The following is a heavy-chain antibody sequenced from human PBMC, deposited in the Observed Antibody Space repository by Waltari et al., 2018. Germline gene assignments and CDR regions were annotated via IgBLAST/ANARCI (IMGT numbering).Heavy chain of an antibody. CDR3: ARDRFLYYYDYYMDV. Sequence: QVQLQQWGAGLLKPSETLSLTCAVYGGSFSGYYWSWIRQPPGKGLEWIGEINHSGSTNYNPSIKSRVTISVDTSKNQFSLKLSSVTAADTAVYYGARDRFLYYYDYYMDVWGKGTTVTVSS. CDR2: INHSGST. V-gene: IGHV4-34*01. CDR1: GGSFSGYY. J-gene: IGHJ6*03.